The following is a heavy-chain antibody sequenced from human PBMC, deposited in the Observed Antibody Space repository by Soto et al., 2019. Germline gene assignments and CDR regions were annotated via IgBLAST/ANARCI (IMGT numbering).Heavy chain of an antibody. J-gene: IGHJ3*02. CDR1: GFTFKESA. V-gene: IGHV3-21*01. D-gene: IGHD6-19*01. Sequence: GGSLRLSCAASGFTFKESAMNWVRQAPGKGLEWVSSISSSSSYIYYADSVKGRFTISRGNAKNSLYLQMNSLRDEDTAVYYCARDVGSGWYGRKIGAFDIWGQGTMVTVSS. CDR3: ARDVGSGWYGRKIGAFDI. CDR2: ISSSSSYI.